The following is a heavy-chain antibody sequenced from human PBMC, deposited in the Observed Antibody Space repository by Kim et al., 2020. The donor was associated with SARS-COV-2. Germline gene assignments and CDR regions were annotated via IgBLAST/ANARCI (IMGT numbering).Heavy chain of an antibody. V-gene: IGHV3-9*01. CDR1: GFTFDDYA. CDR2: ISWNSGSI. J-gene: IGHJ4*02. CDR3: AKSDSSGWYAPFFDY. Sequence: GGSLRLSCAASGFTFDDYAMHWVRQAPGKGLEWVSGISWNSGSIGYADSVKGRFTISRDNAKNSLYLQMNSLRAEDTALYYCAKSDSSGWYAPFFDYWGQGTLVTVSS. D-gene: IGHD6-19*01.